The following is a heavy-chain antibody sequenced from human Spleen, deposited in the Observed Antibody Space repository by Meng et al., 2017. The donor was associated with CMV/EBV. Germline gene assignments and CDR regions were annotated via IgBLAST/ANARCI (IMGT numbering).Heavy chain of an antibody. CDR2: MNQDGSQK. CDR3: ARVAAAGRGMDV. J-gene: IGHJ6*02. V-gene: IGHV3-7*04. CDR1: GFTFDDYG. Sequence: GGSLRLSCAASGFTFDDYGMTWVRQPPGQGLEWVANMNQDGSQKNYVDSVKGRFTISRDNAKNSLFLQMNSLRAENTAVYYCARVAAAGRGMDVWGQGTTVTVSS. D-gene: IGHD6-13*01.